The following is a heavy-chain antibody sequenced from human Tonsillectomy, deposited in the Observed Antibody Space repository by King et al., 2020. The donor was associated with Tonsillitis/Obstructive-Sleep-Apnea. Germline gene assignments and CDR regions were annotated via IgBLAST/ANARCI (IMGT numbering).Heavy chain of an antibody. CDR1: GGSISSYY. CDR3: ARVHCSSTSCFGNYYYMDV. J-gene: IGHJ6*03. D-gene: IGHD2-2*01. Sequence: QLQESGPGLVKPSETLSLTCTVSGGSISSYYWSWIRQPPGKGLEWIGYIFYSGSTNYNPSLKSRVTISVDTSKNQFSLKLSSVTAADTAVYYCARVHCSSTSCFGNYYYMDVWGKGTTVTVSS. CDR2: IFYSGST. V-gene: IGHV4-59*01.